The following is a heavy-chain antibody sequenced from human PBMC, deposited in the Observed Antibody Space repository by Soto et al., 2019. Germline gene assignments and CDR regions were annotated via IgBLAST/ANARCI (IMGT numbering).Heavy chain of an antibody. Sequence: GASVKVSCKASGYTFTSYDINWVRQATGQGLEWMGWMNPNSGNTGYARKFQGRVTMTRNTSISTAYMELSSLRSEDTAVYYCARESSSWWTTYYYYYYGMDVWGQGTTVTVSS. CDR1: GYTFTSYD. J-gene: IGHJ6*02. CDR2: MNPNSGNT. CDR3: ARESSSWWTTYYYYYYGMDV. V-gene: IGHV1-8*01. D-gene: IGHD6-13*01.